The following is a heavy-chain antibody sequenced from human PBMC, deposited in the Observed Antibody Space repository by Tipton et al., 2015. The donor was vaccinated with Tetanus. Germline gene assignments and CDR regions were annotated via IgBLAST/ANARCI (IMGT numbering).Heavy chain of an antibody. CDR2: IYYSGTT. CDR3: ARANYDSFKKGPFDS. D-gene: IGHD3-3*01. V-gene: IGHV4-4*02. CDR1: GGPVSSSNW. Sequence: TLSLTCDVSGGPVSSSNWWSWVRQAPGKGLEWIGEIYYSGTTNYNPSLKSRVTISTDKSKNQFSLTLTSVTAADTAVYYCARANYDSFKKGPFDSWGQGSLVIVSS. J-gene: IGHJ4*02.